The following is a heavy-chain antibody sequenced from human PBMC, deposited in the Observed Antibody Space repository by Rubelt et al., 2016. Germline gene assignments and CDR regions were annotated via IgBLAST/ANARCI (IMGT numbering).Heavy chain of an antibody. CDR3: ATGWMITNLDH. J-gene: IGHJ4*02. V-gene: IGHV4-34*01. CDR2: INHSGST. Sequence: QVQLQQWGAGLLKPSETLSLTCAVYGGSFSGYYWSWIRQPPGKGLEWIGEINHSGSTNYNPSLKSRVTISVDTSKNQFALKVSSVTAADTAVYYCATGWMITNLDHWGQGTLVAASS. D-gene: IGHD3-16*01. CDR1: GGSFSGYY.